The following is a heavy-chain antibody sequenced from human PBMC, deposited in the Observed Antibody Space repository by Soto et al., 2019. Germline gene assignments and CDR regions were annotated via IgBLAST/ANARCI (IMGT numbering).Heavy chain of an antibody. CDR1: GGSFSGYY. J-gene: IGHJ6*03. Sequence: SETLSLTCAVYGGSFSGYYWSWIRQPPGKGLEWIGEINHSGSTNYNPSLKSRVTISVDTSKNQFSLKLSSVTAADTAVYYCARGGRKRTTVTTYRYHYMDVWGKGTTVTVSS. CDR3: ARGGRKRTTVTTYRYHYMDV. CDR2: INHSGST. V-gene: IGHV4-34*01. D-gene: IGHD4-17*01.